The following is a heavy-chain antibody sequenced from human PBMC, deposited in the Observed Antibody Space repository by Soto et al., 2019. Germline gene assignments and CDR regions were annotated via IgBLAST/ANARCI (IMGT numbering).Heavy chain of an antibody. J-gene: IGHJ4*02. CDR2: ISAYNANA. CDR1: GYTFRNFG. CDR3: ARENSYFDY. Sequence: GASVKVSCKASGYTFRNFGISWVRQAPGQGLEWMGWISAYNANANYAQKFQGRLTMTADTSTSIAYMELRSLRSDDTAVYYCARENSYFDYWGQGTRVRVSS. V-gene: IGHV1-18*01.